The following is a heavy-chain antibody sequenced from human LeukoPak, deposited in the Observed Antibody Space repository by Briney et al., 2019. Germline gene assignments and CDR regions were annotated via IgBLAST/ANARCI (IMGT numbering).Heavy chain of an antibody. V-gene: IGHV3-23*01. J-gene: IGHJ4*02. CDR2: ISGSGDST. Sequence: PGGSLRLSCAASGFTFSSYAMSWVRQAPGKGLEWVSAISGSGDSTYYADSVKGRFTISRDNSKNTLYLQMNSLRAEDTAVYYCAKDLTIFGVVTPYYFDYWGPGTLVTVSS. CDR1: GFTFSSYA. D-gene: IGHD3-3*01. CDR3: AKDLTIFGVVTPYYFDY.